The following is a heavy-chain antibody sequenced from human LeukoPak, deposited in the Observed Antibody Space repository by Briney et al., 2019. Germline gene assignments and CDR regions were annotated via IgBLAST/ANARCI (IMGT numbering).Heavy chain of an antibody. D-gene: IGHD4-17*01. CDR3: ARILTTVTTMDY. CDR2: INPNNGGT. CDR1: GYTFTGYY. Sequence: GASVKVSCKASGYTFTGYYMHWVRQAPGQGLEWMGWINPNNGGTNYAQKFQGRVTMTRDTSISTAYMELSRLRSDETAMYYCARILTTVTTMDYWGQGTLVTVSS. J-gene: IGHJ4*02. V-gene: IGHV1-2*02.